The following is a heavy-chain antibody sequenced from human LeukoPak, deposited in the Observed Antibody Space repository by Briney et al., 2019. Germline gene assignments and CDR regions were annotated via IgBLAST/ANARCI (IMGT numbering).Heavy chain of an antibody. D-gene: IGHD1-1*01. Sequence: GGSLRLSCAASGFTFSSYWMNWARQVPGKGLEWVASINHNGNVNYYVDSVKGRFTISRDNAKNTLYLQVNSLRAEDTAVYYCVRGSQQLVVYWGQGTLVTVSS. CDR1: GFTFSSYW. CDR3: VRGSQQLVVY. J-gene: IGHJ4*02. V-gene: IGHV3-7*01. CDR2: INHNGNVN.